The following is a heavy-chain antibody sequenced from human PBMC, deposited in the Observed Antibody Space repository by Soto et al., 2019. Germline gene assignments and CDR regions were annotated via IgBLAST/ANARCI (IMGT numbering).Heavy chain of an antibody. Sequence: QVQLVESGGGVVQPGRSLRLSCAASGFTFSSYGMHWVRQAPGKGLEWVAVISYDGSNKYYADSVKGRFTISRDNSKNRLDLQMTSLRGEDTAVYYCAKDGASDVWGSSRYYYYYYGMDVWGQGTAVTVSS. CDR1: GFTFSSYG. CDR3: AKDGASDVWGSSRYYYYYYGMDV. J-gene: IGHJ6*02. V-gene: IGHV3-30*18. CDR2: ISYDGSNK. D-gene: IGHD3-16*02.